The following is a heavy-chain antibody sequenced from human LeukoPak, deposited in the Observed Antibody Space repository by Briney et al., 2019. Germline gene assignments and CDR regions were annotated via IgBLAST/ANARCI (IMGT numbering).Heavy chain of an antibody. CDR2: MNPNSGNT. V-gene: IGHV1-8*03. J-gene: IGHJ6*03. D-gene: IGHD1-26*01. CDR1: GYTFTSYD. Sequence: GASVKVSCKASGYTFTSYDINWVRQATGQGLEWVGWMNPNSGNTGYAQKFQGRVTITRNTSISTAYMELSSLRSEDTAVYYCARFSSYSGSYIDYMDVWGKGTTVTVSS. CDR3: ARFSSYSGSYIDYMDV.